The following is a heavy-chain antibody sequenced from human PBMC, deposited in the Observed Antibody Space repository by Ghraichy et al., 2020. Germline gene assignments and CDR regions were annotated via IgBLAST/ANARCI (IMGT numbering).Heavy chain of an antibody. D-gene: IGHD2-2*01. CDR3: ARDLYCSFISCPRGLNY. V-gene: IGHV3-7*01. CDR1: GFTFNIYW. J-gene: IGHJ4*02. Sequence: GGSLRLSCEVSGFTFNIYWMTWVRQAPGKGLEWVANIKEDGSEKYYVGSVKGRFSISRDNAKNSLYLQMDSLRAEDTAVYYCARDLYCSFISCPRGLNYWGQGTLVTVSS. CDR2: IKEDGSEK.